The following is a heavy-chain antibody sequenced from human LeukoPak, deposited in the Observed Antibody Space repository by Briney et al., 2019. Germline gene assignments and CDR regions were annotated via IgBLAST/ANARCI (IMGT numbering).Heavy chain of an antibody. D-gene: IGHD3-3*01. V-gene: IGHV1-24*01. CDR1: GYTLTELS. J-gene: IGHJ4*02. Sequence: ASVKVSCKVSGYTLTELSMHWVRQAPGKGLEWMGGFDPEDGETIYAQKFQGRVTMTEDTSTDTAYMELSSLRSEDTAVYYCATAPFFYDFWSGSNWGQGTLVTVPS. CDR3: ATAPFFYDFWSGSN. CDR2: FDPEDGET.